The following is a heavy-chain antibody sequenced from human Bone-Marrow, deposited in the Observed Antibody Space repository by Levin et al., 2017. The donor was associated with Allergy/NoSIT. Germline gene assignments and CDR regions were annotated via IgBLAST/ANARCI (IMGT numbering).Heavy chain of an antibody. CDR1: GFTFGDYA. CDR3: TRDHRDVWWKDG. V-gene: IGHV3-49*03. Sequence: GESLKISCTASGFTFGDYAMNWFRQAPEKGLEWVGFIRSKAYGGTTEYAASVKGRFSISRDDSKSIAYLQMNSLKTEDTAVYYCTRDHRDVWWKDGWGQGTTVTVSS. J-gene: IGHJ6*02. CDR2: IRSKAYGGTT. D-gene: IGHD2-21*01.